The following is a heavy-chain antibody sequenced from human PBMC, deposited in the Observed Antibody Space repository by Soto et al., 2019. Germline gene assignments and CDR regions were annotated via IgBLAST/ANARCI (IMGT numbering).Heavy chain of an antibody. CDR3: AKDGKVVAGNPFDY. V-gene: IGHV3-9*01. CDR1: GFTFDDYA. Sequence: EVQLVESGGGLVQPGRSLRLSCAASGFTFDDYAMHWVRQAPGKGLEWVSGISWNSGSIGYADSVKGRFTISRDNAKNPLYLQRNSLRAEDTALYYCAKDGKVVAGNPFDYWGQGTLVTVSS. CDR2: ISWNSGSI. D-gene: IGHD2-15*01. J-gene: IGHJ4*02.